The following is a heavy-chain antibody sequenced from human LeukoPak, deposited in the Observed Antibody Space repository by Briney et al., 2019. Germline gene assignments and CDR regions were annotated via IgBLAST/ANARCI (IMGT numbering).Heavy chain of an antibody. V-gene: IGHV4-39*01. Sequence: SETLSLTCTVSGVSMSSSPYYWGWIRQPPGKGLEWIGTLYDSGNTNYNPSLRSRLTISVDTSRNQFSLKLSSVTAADTAVYYCARHDCDSSRCSVNWFDPWGQGTLVTVS. J-gene: IGHJ5*02. CDR1: GVSMSSSPYY. D-gene: IGHD2/OR15-2a*01. CDR2: LYDSGNT. CDR3: ARHDCDSSRCSVNWFDP.